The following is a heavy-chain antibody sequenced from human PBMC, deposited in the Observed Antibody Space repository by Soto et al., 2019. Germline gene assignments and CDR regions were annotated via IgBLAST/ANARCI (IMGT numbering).Heavy chain of an antibody. V-gene: IGHV4-59*12. CDR2: IYYSGST. Sequence: QVQLQESGPGLVKPSETLSLTCTVSGGSISSYSWSWIRQPPGKGLEWMGYIYYSGSTNYNPSLKSRVTISVDTSKNQFSLKLSSVTAADTAVYYCAREGYYDILTGYHYDYVDVWGKGTTVTVSS. CDR1: GGSISSYS. CDR3: AREGYYDILTGYHYDYVDV. J-gene: IGHJ6*03. D-gene: IGHD3-9*01.